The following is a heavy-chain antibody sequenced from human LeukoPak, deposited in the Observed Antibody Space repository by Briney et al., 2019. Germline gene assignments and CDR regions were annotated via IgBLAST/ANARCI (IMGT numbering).Heavy chain of an antibody. CDR3: ATDISMVRGVFDY. Sequence: ASVKVSCKVSGYTLTELSMHWVRQAPGKGLEWMGGFDPEDGETIYAQKFQGRVTMTEDTSTDTAYMELSSLRSEDTAVYYCATDISMVRGVFDYWGQGTLITVSS. CDR2: FDPEDGET. D-gene: IGHD3-10*01. J-gene: IGHJ4*02. CDR1: GYTLTELS. V-gene: IGHV1-24*01.